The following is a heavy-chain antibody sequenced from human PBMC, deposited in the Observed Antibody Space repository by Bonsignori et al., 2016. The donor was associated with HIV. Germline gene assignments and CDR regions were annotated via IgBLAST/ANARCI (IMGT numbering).Heavy chain of an antibody. CDR2: INHNGSA. Sequence: WIRQPLGKGLEWIGEINHNGSANYNPSLESRVTISIDTSKKQFSLNVSSVTAADTAIYYCARGDYYDRSPLPFDSWGQGTLVTVSS. J-gene: IGHJ4*02. D-gene: IGHD3-22*01. V-gene: IGHV4-34*01. CDR3: ARGDYYDRSPLPFDS.